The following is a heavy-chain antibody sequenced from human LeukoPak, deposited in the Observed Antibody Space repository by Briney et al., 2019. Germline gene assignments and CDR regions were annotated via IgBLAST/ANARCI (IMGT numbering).Heavy chain of an antibody. V-gene: IGHV3-53*04. CDR3: ARAPPYCGGDCGAFDI. CDR1: GFTVSNNY. Sequence: QSGGSLRLSCAASGFTVSNNYMSWVRQTPGKGLQWVSVIYSDASTYYADSVEGRFTISRHNSKNTLYLQMNSLRAEDTAVYYCARAPPYCGGDCGAFDIWGQGTMVTASS. J-gene: IGHJ3*02. D-gene: IGHD2-21*02. CDR2: IYSDAST.